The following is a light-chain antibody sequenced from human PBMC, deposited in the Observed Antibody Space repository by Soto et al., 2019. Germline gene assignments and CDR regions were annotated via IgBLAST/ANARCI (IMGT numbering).Light chain of an antibody. CDR2: GAS. CDR1: QSVAND. Sequence: EIVMTQSPATLSVSPGERATLSWRASQSVANDLAWYQHKPGQAPRLLTHGASTRATGIPARFSGVGSGTEFTLTISSLQSEDFAVYYCQQYNKWPQTFGQGTRLEIK. J-gene: IGKJ5*01. V-gene: IGKV3-15*01. CDR3: QQYNKWPQT.